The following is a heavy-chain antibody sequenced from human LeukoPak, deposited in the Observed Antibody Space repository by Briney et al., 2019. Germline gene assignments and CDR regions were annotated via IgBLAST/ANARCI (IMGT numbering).Heavy chain of an antibody. D-gene: IGHD3-3*01. CDR3: ARVSVLRFLEWLSASDY. Sequence: PGGSLRLSCAASGFTFSSYSMNWVRQAPGKGLEWVSSISSSSSYIYYADSVKGRFTISRDNAKNSLYLQMNSLRAEDTAVYYCARVSVLRFLEWLSASDYWGQGTLVTVSS. CDR2: ISSSSSYI. CDR1: GFTFSSYS. V-gene: IGHV3-21*01. J-gene: IGHJ4*02.